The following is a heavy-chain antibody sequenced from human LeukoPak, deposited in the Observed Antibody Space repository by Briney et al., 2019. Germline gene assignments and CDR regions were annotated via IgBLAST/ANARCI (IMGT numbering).Heavy chain of an antibody. V-gene: IGHV1-2*02. D-gene: IGHD3-9*01. J-gene: IGHJ3*02. CDR2: IDPNSGGT. CDR3: ARWLRAFDDNLRRAFDI. CDR1: GYIFTGYY. Sequence: GASVKVSCKASGYIFTGYYMHWVRQAPGQGLQWMGWIDPNSGGTNYAQKFQDRVTMTRDTSISTTYMQLSRLRSDDTAVYFCARWLRAFDDNLRRAFDIWGQGTMVTVSS.